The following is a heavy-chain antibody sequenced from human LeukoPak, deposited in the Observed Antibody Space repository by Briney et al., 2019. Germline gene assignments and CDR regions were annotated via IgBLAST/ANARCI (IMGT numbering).Heavy chain of an antibody. D-gene: IGHD6-19*01. CDR3: AKDVAPDSGWDLDY. Sequence: GGSLRLSCAASGFTFSTYSMTWVRQGPGKGLEWVSSIYNSGAKTFYADSVKGRFTICRDNSKNTLYLQMNSLRVEDTAVYYCAKDVAPDSGWDLDYWGQGTLVTVSS. V-gene: IGHV3-23*01. CDR1: GFTFSTYS. J-gene: IGHJ4*02. CDR2: IYNSGAKT.